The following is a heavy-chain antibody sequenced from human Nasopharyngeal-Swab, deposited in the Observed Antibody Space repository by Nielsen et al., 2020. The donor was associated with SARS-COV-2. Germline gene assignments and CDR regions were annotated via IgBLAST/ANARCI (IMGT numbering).Heavy chain of an antibody. Sequence: GGSLRLSCTASGFTFGDYAMSWFRQAPGKGLEWVGFIRSKAYGGTTEYAASVKGRFTISRDDSKSIAYLQMNSLKTEDTAVYYCTRFRPPYYDILTGSSPTSYFDYWGQGTLVTVSS. CDR3: TRFRPPYYDILTGSSPTSYFDY. J-gene: IGHJ4*02. D-gene: IGHD3-9*01. CDR2: IRSKAYGGTT. V-gene: IGHV3-49*03. CDR1: GFTFGDYA.